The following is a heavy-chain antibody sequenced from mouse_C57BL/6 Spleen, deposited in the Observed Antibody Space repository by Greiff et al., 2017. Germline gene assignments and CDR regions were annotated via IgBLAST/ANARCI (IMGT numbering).Heavy chain of an antibody. D-gene: IGHD2-3*01. CDR3: ARDLGYDGYYHYYAMDD. V-gene: IGHV3-6*01. CDR2: LSYDGSN. Sequence: EVKLMESGPGLVKPSQSLSLTCSVTVYSITSGYYWNWIRQFPGNKLEWMGYLSYDGSNNYNPSLKNRISITRDTSKNQFFLKLNSVTTEDTATYYCARDLGYDGYYHYYAMDDWGQGTSVTVSS. J-gene: IGHJ4*01. CDR1: VYSITSGYY.